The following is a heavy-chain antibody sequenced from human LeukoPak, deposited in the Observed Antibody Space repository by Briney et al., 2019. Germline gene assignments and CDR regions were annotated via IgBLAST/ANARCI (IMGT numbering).Heavy chain of an antibody. V-gene: IGHV4-34*01. CDR1: GEPFSGYY. Sequence: SEALSLTCGVSGEPFSGYYWSWIRQPPGKELEWIGEISESGSTNYNPSLKSRVTISVDPSKNQFSLKLTSMTAADTAVYFCVRGRTDYYYYMDVWGKGTTVTVSS. CDR3: VRGRTDYYYYMDV. CDR2: ISESGST. J-gene: IGHJ6*03.